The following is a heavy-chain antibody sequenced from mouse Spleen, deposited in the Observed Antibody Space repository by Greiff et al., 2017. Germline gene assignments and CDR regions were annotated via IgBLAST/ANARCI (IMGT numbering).Heavy chain of an antibody. V-gene: IGHV8-12*01. J-gene: IGHJ3*01. CDR3: ARRAHYYESWFAY. Sequence: QVTLKECGPGILQPSQTLSLTCSFSGFSLSTSGMGVSWIRQPSGKGLEWLAHIYWDDDKRYNPSLKSRLTISKDTSRNQVFLKITSVDTADTATYYCARRAHYYESWFAYWGQGTLVTVSA. CDR2: IYWDDDK. CDR1: GFSLSTSGMG. D-gene: IGHD1-2*01.